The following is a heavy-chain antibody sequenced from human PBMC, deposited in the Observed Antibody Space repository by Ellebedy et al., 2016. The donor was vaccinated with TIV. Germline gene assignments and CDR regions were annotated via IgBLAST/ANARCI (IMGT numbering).Heavy chain of an antibody. J-gene: IGHJ4*02. CDR1: GGSISSGSYY. V-gene: IGHV4-61*01. Sequence: SETLSLXXTVSGGSISSGSYYWSWIRQPPGKGLEWIGYIYYSGSTNYNPSLKSRVTISVDTSKNQFSLKLSSVTAADTAVYYCARATPKYSSGWYALDTGGHFDYWGQGTLVTVSS. CDR3: ARATPKYSSGWYALDTGGHFDY. CDR2: IYYSGST. D-gene: IGHD6-19*01.